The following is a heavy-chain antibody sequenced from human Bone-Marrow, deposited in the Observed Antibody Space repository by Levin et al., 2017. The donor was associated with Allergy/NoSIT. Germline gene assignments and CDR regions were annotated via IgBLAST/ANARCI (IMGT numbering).Heavy chain of an antibody. CDR1: GFTFSSYG. J-gene: IGHJ4*02. Sequence: SCAASGFTFSSYGMHWVRQAPGKGLEWVAVIWYDGSNKYYADSVKGRFTISRDNSKNTLYLQMNSLRAEDTAVYYCARADGDYLNYFDYWGQGTLVTVSS. CDR2: IWYDGSNK. D-gene: IGHD4-17*01. CDR3: ARADGDYLNYFDY. V-gene: IGHV3-33*01.